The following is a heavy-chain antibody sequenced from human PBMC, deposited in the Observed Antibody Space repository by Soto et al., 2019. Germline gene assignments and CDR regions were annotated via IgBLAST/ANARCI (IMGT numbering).Heavy chain of an antibody. CDR1: GGSFKSGSYS. CDR2: VYHTGRT. D-gene: IGHD3-3*01. Sequence: QVQLQESGPGLVKPSETLSLTCTVSGGSFKSGSYSWSWIRQPPGKGLEWIGYVYHTGRTSYNSSFKSRVSISMDTSKNQFSLNLDSVTAADTAVYFCARDFAYFDSWGQGTLVTVSS. V-gene: IGHV4-61*01. J-gene: IGHJ4*02. CDR3: ARDFAYFDS.